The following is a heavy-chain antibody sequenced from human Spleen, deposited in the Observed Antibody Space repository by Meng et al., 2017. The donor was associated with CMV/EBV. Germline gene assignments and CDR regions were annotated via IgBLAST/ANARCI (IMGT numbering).Heavy chain of an antibody. J-gene: IGHJ4*02. V-gene: IGHV1/OR15-2*02. CDR1: GYTFTGYY. Sequence: ASVKVSCKASGYTFTGYYMHWVRQAPGQGLEWMGWINTYNGNTKYRQKFQGRVTMTTDTSTYTAYMELRSLRSDDTAVYYCARSITIFQIDYWGQGTLVTVSS. CDR3: ARSITIFQIDY. CDR2: INTYNGNT. D-gene: IGHD3-9*01.